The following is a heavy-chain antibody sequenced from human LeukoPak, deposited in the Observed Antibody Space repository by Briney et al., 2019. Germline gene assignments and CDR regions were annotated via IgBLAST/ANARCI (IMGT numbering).Heavy chain of an antibody. CDR2: FDPEDGET. CDR1: GYTLTELS. V-gene: IGHV1-24*01. Sequence: GASVKVSCKVSGYTLTELSMHWVRQAPGKGLEWMGGFDPEDGETIYAQKFQGRVTMTEDTSTDTAYMELSSLRSEDTAVYYCARVIGVLVAAGMYAFDIWGQGTMVTVSS. J-gene: IGHJ3*02. D-gene: IGHD6-13*01. CDR3: ARVIGVLVAAGMYAFDI.